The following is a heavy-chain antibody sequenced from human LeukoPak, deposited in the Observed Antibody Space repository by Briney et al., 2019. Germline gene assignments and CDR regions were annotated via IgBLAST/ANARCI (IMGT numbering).Heavy chain of an antibody. CDR1: GGPISSYY. Sequence: SETLSLTCTVSGGPISSYYWSWIRQPPGKGLEWIGYIYYSGSTNYNPSLKSRVTISVDTSKNQFSLKLSSVTAADTAVYYCARAGYSGGWYLDYWGQGTLVTVSS. CDR3: ARAGYSGGWYLDY. D-gene: IGHD6-19*01. CDR2: IYYSGST. J-gene: IGHJ4*02. V-gene: IGHV4-59*08.